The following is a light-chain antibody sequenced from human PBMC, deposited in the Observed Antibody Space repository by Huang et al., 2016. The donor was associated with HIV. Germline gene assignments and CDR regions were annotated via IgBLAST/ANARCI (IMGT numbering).Light chain of an antibody. V-gene: IGKV3-20*01. CDR3: QQYGSSPPHT. CDR2: GAS. CDR1: QSVSSNY. Sequence: EIVLTQSPGTLSLSPGERATLSYRASQSVSSNYLAWYQQKPGQAPRLLIYGASSRATGIPDRFSGSGSGTDFTLTISRLEPEDFAVYYCQQYGSSPPHTFGQGTKLEIK. J-gene: IGKJ2*01.